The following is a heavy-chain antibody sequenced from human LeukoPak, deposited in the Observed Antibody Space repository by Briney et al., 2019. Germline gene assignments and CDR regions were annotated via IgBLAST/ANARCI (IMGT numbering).Heavy chain of an antibody. Sequence: PSETLSLTFPVSGGSISNYYWSWIRQPAGKGLEWIGRKYARGNSNYNPPVQSRVTMSVDTSKNQFPLKLRSVTAADTAVYYCARGRYCSADICTGGDSFDIWGQGKMVSVSS. CDR2: KYARGNS. J-gene: IGHJ3*02. D-gene: IGHD2-15*01. CDR1: GGSISNYY. V-gene: IGHV4-4*07. CDR3: ARGRYCSADICTGGDSFDI.